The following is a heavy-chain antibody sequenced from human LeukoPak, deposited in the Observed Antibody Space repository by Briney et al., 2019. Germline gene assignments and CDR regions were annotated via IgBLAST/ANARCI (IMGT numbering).Heavy chain of an antibody. D-gene: IGHD6-19*01. CDR2: INPSGGST. CDR3: ARARLVRIWDFDY. J-gene: IGHJ4*02. CDR1: GYTFTSYY. Sequence: GASVKVSCKASGYTFTSYYMHWVRQAPGQGLEWMGIINPSGGSTSYAQKFQGRVTMTRDMSTSTVCMELSSLRSEDTAVYYCARARLVRIWDFDYWGQGTLVTVSS. V-gene: IGHV1-46*01.